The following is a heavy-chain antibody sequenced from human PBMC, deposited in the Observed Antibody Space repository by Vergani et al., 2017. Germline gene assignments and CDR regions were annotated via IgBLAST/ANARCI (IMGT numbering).Heavy chain of an antibody. D-gene: IGHD2-2*01. V-gene: IGHV1-69*12. CDR1: GGTFSSYA. Sequence: QVQLVQSGAEVKKPGSSVKVSCKASGGTFSSYAISWVRQAPGQGLEWMGGIIPIFGTANYAQKFQGRVTITADEATSTAYMELSSLRSEDTAVYYCARMSCSSTSCYEHYYYYMDVWGKGTTVTVSS. J-gene: IGHJ6*03. CDR3: ARMSCSSTSCYEHYYYYMDV. CDR2: IIPIFGTA.